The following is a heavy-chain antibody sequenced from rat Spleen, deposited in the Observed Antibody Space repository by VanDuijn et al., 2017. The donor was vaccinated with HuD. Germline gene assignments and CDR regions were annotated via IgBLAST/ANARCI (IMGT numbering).Heavy chain of an antibody. CDR2: INYDGTVT. CDR3: VSDRILLSTGFDY. CDR1: GFTFSDFY. V-gene: IGHV5-20*01. Sequence: EVQLVESGGGLVQPGRSLKLSCAASGFTFSDFYLAWVRQAPTKGLEWVASINYDGTVTYHRDSVKGRFTISRDNAKSSLYLQMDSLRSEDTATYYCVSDRILLSTGFDYWGQGVMVTSSS. J-gene: IGHJ2*01. D-gene: IGHD1-6*01.